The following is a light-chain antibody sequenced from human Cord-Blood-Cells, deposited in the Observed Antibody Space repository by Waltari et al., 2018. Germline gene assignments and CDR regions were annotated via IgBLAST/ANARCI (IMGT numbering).Light chain of an antibody. CDR1: QSVSSSY. CDR2: GAS. CDR3: QQYGSSPTWT. J-gene: IGKJ1*01. V-gene: IGKV3-20*01. Sequence: EIVLPQSPGTLSLSPGERATLSCRASQSVSSSYLAWYQQKPGQAPRLLIYGASSRATGIPNRFSGSGSGTDFTHTISRLEPEDFAVYYCQQYGSSPTWTFGQGTKVEIK.